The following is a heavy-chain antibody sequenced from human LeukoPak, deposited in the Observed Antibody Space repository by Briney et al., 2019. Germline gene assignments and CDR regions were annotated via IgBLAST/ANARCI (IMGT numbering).Heavy chain of an antibody. J-gene: IGHJ2*01. Sequence: GQSLKISCKGSGYGFTSYWIGWVRQMPGKGLEWMGIIYPGDSDTRYSPSFQGQVTISADKSMSTAYLQWSSLKASDTAMYYCARTAVAGTGGWYFDLWGRGTLVTVSS. D-gene: IGHD6-19*01. CDR1: GYGFTSYW. V-gene: IGHV5-51*01. CDR2: IYPGDSDT. CDR3: ARTAVAGTGGWYFDL.